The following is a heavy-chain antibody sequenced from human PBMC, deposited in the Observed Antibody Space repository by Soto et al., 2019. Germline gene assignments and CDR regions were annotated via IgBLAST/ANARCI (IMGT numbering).Heavy chain of an antibody. CDR2: MYHSGST. CDR3: ARDKITGLFDY. V-gene: IGHV4-30-2*01. J-gene: IGHJ4*02. D-gene: IGHD2-8*02. CDR1: GGSISSGGYS. Sequence: SETLSHTCAVSGGSISSGGYSCSWIRQPPGKGLEWIGYMYHSGSTNYNPSLKSRVTISVDTSKNQFSLKLTSVTAADTAVYYCARDKITGLFDYWGQGTLVTVSS.